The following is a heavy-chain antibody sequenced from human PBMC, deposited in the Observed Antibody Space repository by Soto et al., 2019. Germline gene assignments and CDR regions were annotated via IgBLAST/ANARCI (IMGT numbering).Heavy chain of an antibody. CDR1: GFTFSSYA. J-gene: IGHJ4*02. V-gene: IGHV3-23*01. CDR2: ISGSGGST. Sequence: GGSLRLSCAASGFTFSSYAMSWVRQAPGKGLEWVSAISGSGGSTYYADSVKGRFTISRDNSKNTLYLQMNSLRAEDTAVYYCAKVPVLLWFGGEDYWGQGTLVTVSS. CDR3: AKVPVLLWFGGEDY. D-gene: IGHD3-10*01.